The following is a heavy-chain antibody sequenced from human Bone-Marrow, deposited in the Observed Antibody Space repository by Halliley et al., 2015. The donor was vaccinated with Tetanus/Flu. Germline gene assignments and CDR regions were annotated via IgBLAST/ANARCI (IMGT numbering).Heavy chain of an antibody. CDR2: IHYRGTT. J-gene: IGHJ4*02. Sequence: MGYIHYRGTTSYNPSLRSRVTISIDTSQNQFSLKLSSVTAADTALYYCARARPEFDRSGFFLASWGQGHLVAVSS. D-gene: IGHD3-22*01. V-gene: IGHV4-31*02. CDR3: ARARPEFDRSGFFLAS.